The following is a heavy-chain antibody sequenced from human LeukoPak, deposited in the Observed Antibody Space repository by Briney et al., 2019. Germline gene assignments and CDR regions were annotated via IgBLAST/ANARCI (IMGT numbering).Heavy chain of an antibody. CDR2: IYYSGST. V-gene: IGHV4-59*08. Sequence: PSETLSLTCTVSGGSISSFYWSWIRQPPGKGLEWIEYIYYSGSTNYNPSLKSRVTISVDTSKNQFSLKVTSVTAADTAVYYCARHLRKDGYNYYFDYWGQGTLVTVSS. J-gene: IGHJ4*02. CDR3: ARHLRKDGYNYYFDY. D-gene: IGHD5-24*01. CDR1: GGSISSFY.